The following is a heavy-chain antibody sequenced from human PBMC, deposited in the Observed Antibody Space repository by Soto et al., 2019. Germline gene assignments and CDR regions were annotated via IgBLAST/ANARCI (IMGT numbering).Heavy chain of an antibody. Sequence: PGGSLILSCAASGFIFNDYYMSWIRQAPGKGLEWLSNINDSSGSKKYADSVKDRFTISRDNSKNTLYLQMNGLRAEDTAVYYCAKTDLVYWGQGTLVTVSS. D-gene: IGHD3-3*01. V-gene: IGHV3-11*06. CDR1: GFIFNDYY. J-gene: IGHJ4*02. CDR3: AKTDLVY. CDR2: INDSSGSK.